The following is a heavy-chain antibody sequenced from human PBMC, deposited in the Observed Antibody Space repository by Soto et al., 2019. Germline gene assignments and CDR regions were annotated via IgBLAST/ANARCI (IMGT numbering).Heavy chain of an antibody. CDR3: AKDIIGGTIRGSAFDY. J-gene: IGHJ4*02. V-gene: IGHV3-30*18. Sequence: GGSLRLSCAASGFTFSSYCMHWVRQAPGKGLEWVAVISYDGSNKYYADSVKGRFTISRDNSKNTLYLQMNSLRAEDTAVYYCAKDIIGGTIRGSAFDYWGQGTLVTVSS. D-gene: IGHD3-3*01. CDR1: GFTFSSYC. CDR2: ISYDGSNK.